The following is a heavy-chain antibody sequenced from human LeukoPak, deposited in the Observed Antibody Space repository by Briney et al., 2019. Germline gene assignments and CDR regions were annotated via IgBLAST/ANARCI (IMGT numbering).Heavy chain of an antibody. J-gene: IGHJ4*02. D-gene: IGHD3-16*02. CDR2: ISGSGGST. Sequence: PGGSLRLSCAASGFTFSSYAMSWVRQAPGKALEWVSAISGSGGSTYYADSVKGRFTISRDNSKNTLYLQMNSLRAEDTAVYYCAKSPRRTFGGVIVPRPYYFDYWGQGTLVTVSS. V-gene: IGHV3-23*01. CDR1: GFTFSSYA. CDR3: AKSPRRTFGGVIVPRPYYFDY.